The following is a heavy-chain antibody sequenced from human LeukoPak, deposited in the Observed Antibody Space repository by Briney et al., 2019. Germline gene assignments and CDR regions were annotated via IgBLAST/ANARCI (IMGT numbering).Heavy chain of an antibody. Sequence: SETLSLTCTVPGGSISSSSYYWGWIRHPPGKGLEWIGSIYYSGSTYYNPSLKSRVTISVDTSKNQFSLKLSSVTAADTAVYYCARISYYDFWSGYYYYYMDVWGKGTTVTVSS. D-gene: IGHD3-3*01. J-gene: IGHJ6*03. CDR2: IYYSGST. V-gene: IGHV4-39*01. CDR1: GGSISSSSYY. CDR3: ARISYYDFWSGYYYYYMDV.